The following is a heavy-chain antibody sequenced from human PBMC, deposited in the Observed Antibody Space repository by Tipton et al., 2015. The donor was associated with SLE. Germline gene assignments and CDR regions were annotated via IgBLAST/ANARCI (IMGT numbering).Heavy chain of an antibody. CDR2: IKPDGSEK. D-gene: IGHD1-26*01. V-gene: IGHV3-7*03. CDR1: GFTFSSYW. J-gene: IGHJ4*02. CDR3: SRGGILEYSGSYTH. Sequence: SLRLSCAASGFTFSSYWMSWVRQTPGKGLEWVANIKPDGSEKLYVDSMKGRFTISRDNAKNSLYLQMNSLRGDDTAVYYCSRGGILEYSGSYTHWGQGTLVTVSS.